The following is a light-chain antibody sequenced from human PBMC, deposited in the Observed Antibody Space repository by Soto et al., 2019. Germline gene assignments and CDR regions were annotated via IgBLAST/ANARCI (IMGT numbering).Light chain of an antibody. CDR2: GAS. Sequence: EILLTQSPGTLSLSPGERATLSCRASQSVRNSYLAWYQQKPGQAPRLLIYGASGRATGIPDRFSGSGSGTDFPLTISRLEPEDFAVYYCQQYGSSPDTFGQGTKLEI. V-gene: IGKV3-20*01. CDR1: QSVRNSY. CDR3: QQYGSSPDT. J-gene: IGKJ2*01.